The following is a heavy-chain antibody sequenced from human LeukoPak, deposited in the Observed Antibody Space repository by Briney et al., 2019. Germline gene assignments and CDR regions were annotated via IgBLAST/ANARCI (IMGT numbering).Heavy chain of an antibody. J-gene: IGHJ4*02. D-gene: IGHD4-17*01. V-gene: IGHV3-21*01. CDR1: GFTFSSYS. Sequence: PGGSLRLSCAASGFTFSSYSMNWVRQAPGKGLEWVSSISSSSSYIYYADSVKGRFTISRDNSKNTLYLQMNSLRAEDTAVYYCARVPYTVTTFGGFDYWGQGTLVTVSS. CDR2: ISSSSSYI. CDR3: ARVPYTVTTFGGFDY.